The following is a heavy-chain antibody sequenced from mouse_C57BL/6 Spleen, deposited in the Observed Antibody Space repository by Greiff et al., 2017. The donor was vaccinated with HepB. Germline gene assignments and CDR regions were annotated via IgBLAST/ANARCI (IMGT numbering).Heavy chain of an antibody. V-gene: IGHV5-12*01. CDR2: ISNGGGST. CDR1: GFTFSDYY. CDR3: ARRGTTVVSYWYFDV. D-gene: IGHD1-1*01. J-gene: IGHJ1*03. Sequence: EVKVEESGGGLVQPGGSLKLSCAASGFTFSDYYMYWVRQTPEKRLEWVAYISNGGGSTYYPDTVKGRFTISRDNAKNTLYLQMSRLKSEDTAMYYCARRGTTVVSYWYFDVWGTGTTVTVSS.